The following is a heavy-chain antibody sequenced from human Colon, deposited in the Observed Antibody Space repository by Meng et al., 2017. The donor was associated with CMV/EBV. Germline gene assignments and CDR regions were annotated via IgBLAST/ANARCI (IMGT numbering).Heavy chain of an antibody. V-gene: IGHV3-72*01. CDR3: AKDVEGRCSSTRCSNIES. D-gene: IGHD2-2*01. CDR2: TRSKDQKSTT. CDR1: GFTCSDHY. Sequence: GGSLRLSCTASGFTCSDHYMEWVRQAPGRGLEWVGVTRSKDQKSTTEYAASVKGRFTVSRDDSKNSLYLQMSSLRPDDTAVYYCAKDVEGRCSSTRCSNIESWGRGTLVTVSS. J-gene: IGHJ4*02.